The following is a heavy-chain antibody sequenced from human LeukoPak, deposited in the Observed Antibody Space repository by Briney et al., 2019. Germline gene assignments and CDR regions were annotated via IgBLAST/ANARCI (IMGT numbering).Heavy chain of an antibody. CDR2: INHSGST. CDR3: ARGRLGYYDSSGYYSPYYYGMDV. CDR1: GGSFSGYY. J-gene: IGHJ6*02. V-gene: IGHV4-34*01. D-gene: IGHD3-22*01. Sequence: PSETLSLTCAVYGGSFSGYYWSWIRQPPGKGLEWIGEINHSGSTNYNPSLKSRVTISVDTPKNQFSLKLSSVTAADTAVYYCARGRLGYYDSSGYYSPYYYGMDVWGQGTTVTVSS.